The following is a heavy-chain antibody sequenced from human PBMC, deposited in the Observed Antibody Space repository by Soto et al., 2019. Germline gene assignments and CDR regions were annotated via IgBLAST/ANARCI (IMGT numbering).Heavy chain of an antibody. CDR1: GFTFSNAW. J-gene: IGHJ4*02. D-gene: IGHD3-3*01. CDR3: TTDPVITIFGVLIGGFDY. V-gene: IGHV3-15*01. CDR2: IKSKTDGGTT. Sequence: EVQLVESGGGLVKPGGSLRLSCAASGFTFSNAWMSWVRQAPGKGLEWVGRIKSKTDGGTTDYAAPVKGRFTISRDDSKNTLYLQMNSLKTEDTAVYYCTTDPVITIFGVLIGGFDYWGQGTLVTVSS.